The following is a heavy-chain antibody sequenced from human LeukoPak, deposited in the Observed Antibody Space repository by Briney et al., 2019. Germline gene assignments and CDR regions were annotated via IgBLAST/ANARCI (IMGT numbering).Heavy chain of an antibody. J-gene: IGHJ4*02. D-gene: IGHD6-13*01. CDR3: ARDLVSSRATGPWGY. CDR1: GYTFTSYA. CDR2: INAGNGNT. Sequence: ASAKVSCKASGYTFTSYAMHWVRQAPGQRLEWMGWINAGNGNTKYSQKFQGRVTITRGTSASTAYMELSSLRSEDTAVYYCARDLVSSRATGPWGYWGQGTLVTVSS. V-gene: IGHV1-3*01.